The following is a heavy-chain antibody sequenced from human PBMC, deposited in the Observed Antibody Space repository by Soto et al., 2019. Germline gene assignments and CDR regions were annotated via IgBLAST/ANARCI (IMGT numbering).Heavy chain of an antibody. V-gene: IGHV2-70*13. Sequence: SGPTLVNPTQTLTLTCTFSGFSITTRAMCVSWIRQPPGKALEWLALIDWADDKYYSTSLKTRLTISKDTSKNQVVLTMTNVDPVDTATYYCARIHGPSGNYGIDDWGQGTQVTVSS. J-gene: IGHJ4*02. CDR2: IDWADDK. CDR1: GFSITTRAMC. CDR3: ARIHGPSGNYGIDD. D-gene: IGHD4-17*01.